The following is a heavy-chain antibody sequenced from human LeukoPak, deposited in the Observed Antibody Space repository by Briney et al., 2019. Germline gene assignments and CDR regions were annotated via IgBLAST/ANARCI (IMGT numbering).Heavy chain of an antibody. D-gene: IGHD2-2*01. CDR3: ARGQDTRFDP. J-gene: IGHJ5*02. CDR1: GYTYTNYD. V-gene: IGHV1-8*03. CDR2: MNPNSGNT. Sequence: GASVKVSFKASGYTYTNYDINWVRQATGQGLEWMGWMNPNSGNTGYAQKFQGRVTITRNTSISTAYMELSSLRSEDTAVYYCARGQDTRFDPWGQGTLVTVSS.